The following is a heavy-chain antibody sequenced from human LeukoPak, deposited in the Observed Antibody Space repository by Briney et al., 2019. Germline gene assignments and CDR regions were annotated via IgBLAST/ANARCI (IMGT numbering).Heavy chain of an antibody. CDR2: ISSSSSYI. CDR3: ARVVTAIGGTGFFDY. CDR1: GFTFSSYS. D-gene: IGHD7-27*01. Sequence: GGSLRLSCAASGFTFSSYSMNWVRQAPGKGLEWVSSISSSSSYIYYADSVKGRFTISRDNAKNSLYLQMNSLRAEDTAVYYCARVVTAIGGTGFFDYWGQGTLVTVSS. J-gene: IGHJ4*02. V-gene: IGHV3-21*01.